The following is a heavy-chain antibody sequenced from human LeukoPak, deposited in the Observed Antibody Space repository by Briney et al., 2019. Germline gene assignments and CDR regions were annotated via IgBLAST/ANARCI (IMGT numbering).Heavy chain of an antibody. CDR3: AKERLTTTTFDS. CDR2: ISGSGGST. Sequence: GGSLRLSCAASGFMFSTYAKSWVRQAPGKGLEWVSLISGSGGSTYYADSVKGRFTISRDNGKNTLSLQINSLRAEDTALYYCAKERLTTTTFDSWGRGTLVTVSS. V-gene: IGHV3-23*01. D-gene: IGHD4-11*01. CDR1: GFMFSTYA. J-gene: IGHJ4*02.